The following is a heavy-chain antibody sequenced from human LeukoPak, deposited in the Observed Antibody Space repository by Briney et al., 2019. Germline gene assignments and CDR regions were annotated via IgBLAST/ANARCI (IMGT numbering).Heavy chain of an antibody. D-gene: IGHD3-16*01. V-gene: IGHV3-23*01. Sequence: SGGPLTLFCAASGFPYSSYAMRWLRQAPGKGLECVSDISVRDDSTYNDNSVKGQCTITRDNSKTTLYLQINILRAEDTAIYYCAKDIMIRGRDKTQIDYWGQGTLVTVSS. J-gene: IGHJ4*02. CDR3: AKDIMIRGRDKTQIDY. CDR1: GFPYSSYA. CDR2: ISVRDDST.